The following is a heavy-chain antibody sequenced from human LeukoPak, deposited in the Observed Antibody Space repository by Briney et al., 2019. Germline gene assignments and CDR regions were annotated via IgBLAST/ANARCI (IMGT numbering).Heavy chain of an antibody. Sequence: ASVKASCKASGYTVTSYYMHWVRQAPGQGLEWMGIVNPSSISASYAQKFQGRATMTRDTSTGTVSMELSSLRSDDTAVYYCASVYQHGMDVWGQGTTVTVSS. D-gene: IGHD2-2*01. CDR2: VNPSSISA. CDR3: ASVYQHGMDV. J-gene: IGHJ6*02. CDR1: GYTVTSYY. V-gene: IGHV1-46*01.